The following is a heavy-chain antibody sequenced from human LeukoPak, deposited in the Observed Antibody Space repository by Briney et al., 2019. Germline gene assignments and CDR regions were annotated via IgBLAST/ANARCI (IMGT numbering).Heavy chain of an antibody. D-gene: IGHD3-10*01. CDR3: ARDSGNFNYFDY. CDR1: GGSISSGAYY. J-gene: IGHJ4*02. CDR2: IYYSGST. V-gene: IGHV4-31*03. Sequence: SETLSLTCTVSGGSISSGAYYWNWIRQHPGKGLEWIGYIYYSGSTCYNPSLKSRVTISVDTSKNQFSLKLSSVTAADTAVYYCARDSGNFNYFDYWGQGTLVTVSS.